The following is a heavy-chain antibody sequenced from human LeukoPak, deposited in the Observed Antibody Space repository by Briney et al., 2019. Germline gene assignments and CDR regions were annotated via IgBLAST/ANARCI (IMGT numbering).Heavy chain of an antibody. V-gene: IGHV3-30*04. J-gene: IGHJ4*02. Sequence: GGSLRLSCAASGFTFSSYAMHWVRQAPGKGLEWVAVISYTISRDNSKNTLYLQMNSLRAEDTAVYYCARLCGGDCYDFDYWGQGTLVTASS. CDR1: GFTFSSYA. CDR3: ARLCGGDCYDFDY. CDR2: IS. D-gene: IGHD2-21*02.